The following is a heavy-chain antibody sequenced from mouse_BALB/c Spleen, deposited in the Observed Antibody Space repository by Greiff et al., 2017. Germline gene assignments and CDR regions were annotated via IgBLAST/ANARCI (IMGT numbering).Heavy chain of an antibody. V-gene: IGHV5-17*02. J-gene: IGHJ4*01. CDR3: ARRPTGYAMDY. CDR2: ISSGSSTI. Sequence: EVKVEESGGGLVQPGGSRKLSCAASGFTFSSFGMHWVRQAPEKGLEWVAYISSGSSTIYYADTVKGRFTISRDNPKHTLFLQMSSLRSEDTAMYYCARRPTGYAMDYWGQGTSVTVSS. CDR1: GFTFSSFG. D-gene: IGHD1-1*01.